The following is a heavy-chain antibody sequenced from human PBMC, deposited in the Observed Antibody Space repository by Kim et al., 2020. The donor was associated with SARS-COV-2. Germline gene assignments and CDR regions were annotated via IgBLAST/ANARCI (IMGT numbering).Heavy chain of an antibody. Sequence: GGSLRLSCAASEFTFSSYEMNWVHQAPGKGLEWVSCVSSSGSTIYYADSVKGRFTISRDNAANSLYLQMNSLRAEDTAVYYCARQLRFLEWSTYYYYGMDVWGQGTAVIVSS. J-gene: IGHJ6*02. V-gene: IGHV3-48*03. CDR2: VSSSGSTI. CDR1: EFTFSSYE. CDR3: ARQLRFLEWSTYYYYGMDV. D-gene: IGHD3-3*01.